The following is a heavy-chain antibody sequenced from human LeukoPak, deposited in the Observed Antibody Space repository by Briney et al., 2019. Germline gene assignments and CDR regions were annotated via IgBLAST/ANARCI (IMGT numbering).Heavy chain of an antibody. Sequence: SETLSLTCAVYGGSFSGYYWSWIRQPPGKGLEWIGEINHSGSTNYNPSLKSRVTISVDTSKNQFSLKLSSVNAADTAVYYCRSSTSPHYYYYGMDVWGKGTTVTVSS. V-gene: IGHV4-34*01. J-gene: IGHJ6*04. CDR1: GGSFSGYY. D-gene: IGHD2-2*01. CDR3: RSSTSPHYYYYGMDV. CDR2: INHSGST.